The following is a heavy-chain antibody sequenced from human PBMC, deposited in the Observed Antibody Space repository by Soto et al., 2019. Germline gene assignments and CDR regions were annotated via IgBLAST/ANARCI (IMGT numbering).Heavy chain of an antibody. Sequence: PSQTLSLTCAISGDSVSINSATWNWIRQSPSRGLEWLGRTYYRSKYYNEYAASVRSRITVNADSSKNQFSLHLNSVSPEATAVYSCERAIPTTSGWYYFDSWGQGSLVTVSS. CDR1: GDSVSINSAT. CDR2: TYYRSKYYN. CDR3: ERAIPTTSGWYYFDS. V-gene: IGHV6-1*01. J-gene: IGHJ4*02. D-gene: IGHD3-22*01.